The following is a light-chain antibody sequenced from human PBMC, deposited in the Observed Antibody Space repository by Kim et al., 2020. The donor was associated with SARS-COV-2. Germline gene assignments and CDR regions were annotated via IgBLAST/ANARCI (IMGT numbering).Light chain of an antibody. J-gene: IGKJ4*01. V-gene: IGKV1-17*03. CDR3: LQHNNYPLT. CDR1: QAISNY. Sequence: DIQMTQPPSAMSASVGDRVTITCRASQAISNYLAWFQWRPGKVPKRLIYGASSLQSGVPSRFSGSGSGTEFTLTISNLQPEDFATYYCLQHNNYPLTFGGGTKVDIK. CDR2: GAS.